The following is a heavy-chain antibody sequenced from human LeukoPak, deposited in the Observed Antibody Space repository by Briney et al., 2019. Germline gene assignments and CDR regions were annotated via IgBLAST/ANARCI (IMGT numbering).Heavy chain of an antibody. Sequence: ASVKVSCKASGYTFTSYDINWVRQATGQGLEWMGWMNPNSGNTGYAQKFQGRVTMTRNTSTSTAYMELSSLRSEDTAVYYCARKGVGYCSGGSCHPVDYWGQGTLVTVSS. J-gene: IGHJ4*02. CDR3: ARKGVGYCSGGSCHPVDY. V-gene: IGHV1-8*01. D-gene: IGHD2-15*01. CDR2: MNPNSGNT. CDR1: GYTFTSYD.